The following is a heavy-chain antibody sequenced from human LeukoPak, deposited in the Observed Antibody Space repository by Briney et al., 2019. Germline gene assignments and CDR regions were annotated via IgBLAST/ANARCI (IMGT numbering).Heavy chain of an antibody. D-gene: IGHD3-16*01. Sequence: PSETLSLTCAVSGYSISRGYYWGWIRQPPGKGLEWIGSIYHNGSTYYNPSLKSRVTISVDTSKNQFSLKLSSVTAPDTAVYYFMGGPQRYWGQGAMVTVSS. CDR1: GYSISRGYY. J-gene: IGHJ4*02. CDR3: MGGPQRY. V-gene: IGHV4-38-2*01. CDR2: IYHNGST.